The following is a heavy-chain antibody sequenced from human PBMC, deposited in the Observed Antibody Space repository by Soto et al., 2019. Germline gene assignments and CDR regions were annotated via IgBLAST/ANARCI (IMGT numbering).Heavy chain of an antibody. CDR1: GYTFTGYY. CDR3: ARLRWEVLISWYFDI. J-gene: IGHJ2*01. Sequence: ASVKVSCKASGYTFTGYYMHWVRQAPGQGLEWMGWINPNSGGTNYAQKFQGRVTMTRDTSISTAYMELSRLRSDDTALHYCARLRWEVLISWYFDIWGRGTLVTVSS. CDR2: INPNSGGT. D-gene: IGHD1-26*01. V-gene: IGHV1-2*02.